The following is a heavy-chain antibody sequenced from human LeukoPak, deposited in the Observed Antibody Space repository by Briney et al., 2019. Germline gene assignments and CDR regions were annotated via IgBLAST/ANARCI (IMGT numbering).Heavy chain of an antibody. J-gene: IGHJ6*02. V-gene: IGHV1-2*04. CDR1: GYTFTSYD. CDR3: ARDVKANWDYGIDV. Sequence: GASVKVSCKASGYTFTSYDINWVRQAPGQGLEWMGWINPNSGGINYAQKFQGWVTMTRDTSISTAYMELSRLRSDDTAVYYCARDVKANWDYGIDVWGQGTTVTVSS. CDR2: INPNSGGI. D-gene: IGHD1-1*01.